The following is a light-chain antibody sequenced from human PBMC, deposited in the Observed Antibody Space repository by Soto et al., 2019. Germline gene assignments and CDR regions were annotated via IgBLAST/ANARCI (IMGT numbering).Light chain of an antibody. CDR3: QSHDTTNVV. CDR2: EDN. V-gene: IGLV6-57*02. J-gene: IGLJ3*02. CDR1: SGSIASNY. Sequence: NFMLTQPHSVSESPGKTVTISCTGSSGSIASNYVQWYQQRPGSAPTTVIYEDNKRPSGVPDRFSGSVDTSPNSASLIISGLKTEDEADYYCQSHDTTNVVFGRGTKLTVL.